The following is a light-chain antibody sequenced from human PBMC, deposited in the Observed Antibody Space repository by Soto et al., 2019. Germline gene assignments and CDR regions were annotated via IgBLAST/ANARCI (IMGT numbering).Light chain of an antibody. CDR2: GAS. J-gene: IGKJ2*01. CDR3: QQGHNWPLT. Sequence: EIVMTQSPATLSVSPGERATLSCRACQSISSELAWYQQKPGQPPRLLIYGASTRATGVPARFTGSGSGSDFTLTISGLQSEDFAVYYAQQGHNWPLTFGQGTRLEI. V-gene: IGKV3-15*01. CDR1: QSISSE.